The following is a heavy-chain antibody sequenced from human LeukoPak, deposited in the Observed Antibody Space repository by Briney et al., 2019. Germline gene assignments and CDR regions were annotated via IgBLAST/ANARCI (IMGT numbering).Heavy chain of an antibody. CDR3: ARYFGESGSQHYFDY. CDR2: IKSISDGGTT. V-gene: IGHV3-15*01. J-gene: IGHJ4*02. D-gene: IGHD3-9*01. CDR1: GFTFSDAW. Sequence: PGGSLRLSCAASGFTFSDAWMSWVRQAPGKGLEWVGRIKSISDGGTTDYAAPVKGRFTISRDDSENTLYLQMDSLKTEDTAVYYCARYFGESGSQHYFDYWGQGTLVTVSS.